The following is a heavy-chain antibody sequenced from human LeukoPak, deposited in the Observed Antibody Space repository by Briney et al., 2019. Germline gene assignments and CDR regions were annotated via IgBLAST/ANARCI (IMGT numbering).Heavy chain of an antibody. V-gene: IGHV1-18*01. Sequence: SVKVSCKASGYSFSRYGIVWVRQAPGQGLEWLGWISIYSGKTKYIEKIQDRVTMTRDESTDTAYLELRSLKPDDTAIYYCARNTQLCGGDCHNWLDVWGQGTLVTVSS. CDR1: GYSFSRYG. CDR3: ARNTQLCGGDCHNWLDV. J-gene: IGHJ5*02. D-gene: IGHD2-21*02. CDR2: ISIYSGKT.